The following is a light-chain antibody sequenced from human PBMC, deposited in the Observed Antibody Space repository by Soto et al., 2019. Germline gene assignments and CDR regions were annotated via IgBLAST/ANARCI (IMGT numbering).Light chain of an antibody. CDR1: QSVSRF. CDR3: QQYDNWPPCT. J-gene: IGKJ2*02. Sequence: EIVMTQSPATLSVSPGERVTLSCRASQSVSRFLAWYQQRPGQAPRLLIYDTSTRATGVPARFSGRGSGTEFSLTISSLQSKDFAVYYCQQYDNWPPCTFGQGTKLEVK. V-gene: IGKV3-15*01. CDR2: DTS.